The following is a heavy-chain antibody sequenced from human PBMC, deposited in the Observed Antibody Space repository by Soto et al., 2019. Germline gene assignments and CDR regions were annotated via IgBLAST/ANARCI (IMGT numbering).Heavy chain of an antibody. V-gene: IGHV1-69*01. Sequence: QVQLVQSGAEVKKPGSSVKVSCKASGGTFSSYAISWVRQAPGQGLEWMGGIIPIFGTANYAQKFQGRVTITGDESRSTAQRELSSLRSEDTAVYYCAGGHPSDPGWLQSEGQYYFDYGGQGTLVTVSS. CDR1: GGTFSSYA. CDR2: IIPIFGTA. J-gene: IGHJ4*02. D-gene: IGHD5-12*01. CDR3: AGGHPSDPGWLQSEGQYYFDY.